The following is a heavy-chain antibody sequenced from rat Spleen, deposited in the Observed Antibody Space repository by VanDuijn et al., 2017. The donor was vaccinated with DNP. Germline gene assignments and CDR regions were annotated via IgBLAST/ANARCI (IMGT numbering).Heavy chain of an antibody. V-gene: IGHV5S23*01. CDR1: GFTFNYYW. Sequence: EVQLVESGGGLVQPGNSLKLSCAASGFTFNYYWMAWIRQVPGKGLEWIASITGGGNTYYRDSVKGRFTLSRDNAKSTLYLQMNSLRSEDTATYYCARIDDNPFDYWGQGVMVTVSS. J-gene: IGHJ2*01. D-gene: IGHD3-4*01. CDR2: ITGGGNT. CDR3: ARIDDNPFDY.